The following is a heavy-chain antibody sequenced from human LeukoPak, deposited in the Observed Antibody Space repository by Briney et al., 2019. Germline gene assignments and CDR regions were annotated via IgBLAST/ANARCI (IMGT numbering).Heavy chain of an antibody. CDR1: GFTFSSYA. D-gene: IGHD3-3*01. CDR2: ISYDGSNK. Sequence: PGGSLRLSCAASGFTFSSYAMHWVRQAPGKGLEWVAVISYDGSNKYYADSVKGRFTISRDNSKNSLYLQMNSLRAEDTAVYYCARESTFLTYFDCWGQGTLVTVSS. J-gene: IGHJ4*02. CDR3: ARESTFLTYFDC. V-gene: IGHV3-30-3*01.